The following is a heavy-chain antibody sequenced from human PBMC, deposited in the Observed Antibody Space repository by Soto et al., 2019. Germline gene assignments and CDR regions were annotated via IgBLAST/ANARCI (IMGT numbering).Heavy chain of an antibody. CDR3: ARSVFP. Sequence: SETLSLTCTVSGGSISDHYYMWIRQSPGKGLEYIGYIHNGGSTNYNPSLKSRVTISVDTSKNQFSLKLTSVTAADTAVYYCARSVFPWGQGTLVTVSS. CDR1: GGSISDHY. J-gene: IGHJ5*02. CDR2: IHNGGST. V-gene: IGHV4-59*11.